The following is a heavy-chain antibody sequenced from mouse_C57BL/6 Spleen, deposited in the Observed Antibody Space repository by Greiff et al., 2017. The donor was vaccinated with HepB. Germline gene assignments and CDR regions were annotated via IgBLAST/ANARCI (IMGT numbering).Heavy chain of an antibody. J-gene: IGHJ1*03. CDR2: IDPSDSET. D-gene: IGHD1-1*01. CDR3: ARGEDYGSSYRYFDV. V-gene: IGHV1-52*01. CDR1: GYTFTSYW. Sequence: QVQLQQPGAELVRPGSSVKLSCKASGYTFTSYWMHWVKQRPIQGLEWIGNIDPSDSETHYNQKFKDKATLTVDKSSSTAYMQLSSLTSEDSAVYYCARGEDYGSSYRYFDVWGTGTTVTVSS.